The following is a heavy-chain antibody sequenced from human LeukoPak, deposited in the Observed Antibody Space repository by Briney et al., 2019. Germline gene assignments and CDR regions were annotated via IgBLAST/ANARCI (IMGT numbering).Heavy chain of an antibody. Sequence: ASVKVSCKASGYTFSDNYIHWVRQAPGQGLEWVGWIKHNTGATHYSKRFQGRVTMTRDTSVSTAYVELTSLRSDDTAVYFCAREFRVVMTAFLDYWGQGTLVIVSS. J-gene: IGHJ4*02. D-gene: IGHD2-21*02. V-gene: IGHV1-2*02. CDR2: IKHNTGAT. CDR3: AREFRVVMTAFLDY. CDR1: GYTFSDNY.